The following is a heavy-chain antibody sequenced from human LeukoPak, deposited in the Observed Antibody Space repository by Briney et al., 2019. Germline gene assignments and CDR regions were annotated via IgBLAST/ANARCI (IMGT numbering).Heavy chain of an antibody. D-gene: IGHD3-22*01. V-gene: IGHV3-21*01. CDR2: ISSSSSYI. J-gene: IGHJ4*02. CDR3: ARGGDGYYDSSGYYYPTNSDY. Sequence: GGSLRLSCAASGFTFGSYSMSWVRQAPGKGLEWVSSISSSSSYIYYADSVKGRFTISRDNAKNSLYLQMNSLRAEDTAVYYCARGGDGYYDSSGYYYPTNSDYWGQGTLVTVSS. CDR1: GFTFGSYS.